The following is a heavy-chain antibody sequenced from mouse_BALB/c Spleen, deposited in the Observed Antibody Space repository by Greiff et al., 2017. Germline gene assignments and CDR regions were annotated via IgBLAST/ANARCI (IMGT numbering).Heavy chain of an antibody. CDR3: AREFITTVPRAMDY. J-gene: IGHJ4*01. D-gene: IGHD1-1*01. CDR2: ISDGGSYT. CDR1: GFTFSDYY. Sequence: DVHLVESGGGLVKPGGSLKLSCAASGFTFSDYYMYWVRQTPEKRLEWVATISDGGSYTYYPDSVKGRFTISRDNAKNNLYLQMSSLKSEDTAMYYCAREFITTVPRAMDYWGQGTSVTVSS. V-gene: IGHV5-4*02.